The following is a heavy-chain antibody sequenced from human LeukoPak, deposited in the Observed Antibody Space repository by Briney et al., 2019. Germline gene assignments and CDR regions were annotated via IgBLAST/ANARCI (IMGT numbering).Heavy chain of an antibody. CDR1: GFTFSSRW. CDR3: ADGVFRFAD. D-gene: IGHD3-3*01. Sequence: GGSLRLSCAASGFTFSSRWMRWVRQAPPKGLVGVANIKEDSSDIYYMHSVKGRFTISRDNAKNSLYLQMNTVTVEDTAMYYGADGVFRFADWGQGTLVTVSS. CDR2: IKEDSSDI. V-gene: IGHV3-7*01. J-gene: IGHJ4*02.